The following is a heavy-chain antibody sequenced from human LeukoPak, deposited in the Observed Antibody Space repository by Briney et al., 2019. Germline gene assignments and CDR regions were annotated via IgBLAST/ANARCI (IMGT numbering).Heavy chain of an antibody. V-gene: IGHV1-2*02. Sequence: AGPVKVSCKASGYTFTSYGISWVRQAPGQGLEWVGWINPNNGGTSYAQKFQGRVTMTRDTSIATAYMELPTLTSDDTAVYYCARGSSSPVPNFDYWGQGTLVTVSS. CDR3: ARGSSSPVPNFDY. CDR2: INPNNGGT. D-gene: IGHD6-13*01. J-gene: IGHJ4*02. CDR1: GYTFTSYG.